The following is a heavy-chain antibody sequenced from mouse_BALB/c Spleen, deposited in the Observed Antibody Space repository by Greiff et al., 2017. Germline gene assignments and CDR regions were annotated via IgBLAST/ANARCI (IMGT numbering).Heavy chain of an antibody. CDR1: GFNIKDYY. V-gene: IGHV14-4*02. Sequence: VHVKQSGAELVRSGASVKLSCTASGFNIKDYYMHWVKQRPEQGLEWIGWIDPENGDTEYAPKFQGKATMTADTSSNTAYLQLSSLTSEDTAVYYCNAVITYYFDYWGQGTTLTVSS. CDR3: NAVITYYFDY. D-gene: IGHD2-4*01. CDR2: IDPENGDT. J-gene: IGHJ2*01.